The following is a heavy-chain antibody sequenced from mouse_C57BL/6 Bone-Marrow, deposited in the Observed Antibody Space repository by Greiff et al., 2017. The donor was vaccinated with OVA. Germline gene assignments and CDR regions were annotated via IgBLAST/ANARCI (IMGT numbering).Heavy chain of an antibody. J-gene: IGHJ3*01. CDR2: IYPGDGDT. CDR1: GYAFSSSW. Sequence: QVQLQQSGPELVKPGASVKISCKASGYAFSSSWMNWVKQRPGKGLEWIGRIYPGDGDTSYNGKFKGKATLTADKSSSTAYMQLSSLTSEDSAVYFCARSGYGSSYVDFAYWGQGTLVTVSA. D-gene: IGHD1-1*01. CDR3: ARSGYGSSYVDFAY. V-gene: IGHV1-82*01.